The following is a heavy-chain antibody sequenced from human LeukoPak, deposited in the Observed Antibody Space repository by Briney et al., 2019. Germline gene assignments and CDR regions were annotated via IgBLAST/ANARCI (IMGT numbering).Heavy chain of an antibody. CDR2: INWNGGST. J-gene: IGHJ4*02. CDR3: ARVSPRPRFDY. D-gene: IGHD1-14*01. CDR1: GFTFDDYG. V-gene: IGHV3-20*04. Sequence: GGSLRLSCAASGFTFDDYGMSWVRQAPGKGLEWVSGINWNGGSTGYADSVKGRFTIFRDNAKNSLYLQMNSLRAEDTALYYCARVSPRPRFDYWGQGTLVTVSS.